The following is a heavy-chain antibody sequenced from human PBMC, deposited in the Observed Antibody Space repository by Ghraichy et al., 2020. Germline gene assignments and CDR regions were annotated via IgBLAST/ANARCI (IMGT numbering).Heavy chain of an antibody. D-gene: IGHD3-10*01. CDR3: ARDTRVQGVMGW. V-gene: IGHV3-21*01. CDR2: ISSSSSYI. J-gene: IGHJ4*02. Sequence: GESLNISCAASGFTFSSYSMNWVRQAPGKGLEWVSSISSSSSYIYYADSVKGRFTISRDNAKNSLYLQMNSLRAEDTAVYYCARDTRVQGVMGWWGQGTLVTVSS. CDR1: GFTFSSYS.